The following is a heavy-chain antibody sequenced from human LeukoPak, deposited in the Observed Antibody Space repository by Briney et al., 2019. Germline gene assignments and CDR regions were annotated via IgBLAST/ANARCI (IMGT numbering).Heavy chain of an antibody. CDR2: INPNSGGT. CDR1: GYTFTGYY. D-gene: IGHD2-2*01. V-gene: IGHV1-2*02. CDR3: AISGHCSSTSCLDY. Sequence: ASVKVSCKASGYTFTGYYMHWVRQAPGQGLEWMGWINPNSGGTNYAQKFQGRVTVTRDTSISTAYMELSRLRSDDTAVYYCAISGHCSSTSCLDYWGQGTLVTVSS. J-gene: IGHJ4*02.